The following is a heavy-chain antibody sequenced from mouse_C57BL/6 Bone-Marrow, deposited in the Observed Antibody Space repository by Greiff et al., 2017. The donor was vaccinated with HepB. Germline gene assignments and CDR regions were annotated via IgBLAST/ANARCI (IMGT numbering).Heavy chain of an antibody. V-gene: IGHV1-64*01. CDR3: ARAPFITTVVGAH. CDR1: GYTFTSYW. D-gene: IGHD1-1*01. J-gene: IGHJ2*01. Sequence: VQLQQPGAELVKPGASVKLSCKASGYTFTSYWMHWVKQRPGQGLEWIGMIHPNSGSTNYNEKFKSKATLTVDNTSSTAYMQLSSLTSEDSAVYYCARAPFITTVVGAHWGKVTTLTVSS. CDR2: IHPNSGST.